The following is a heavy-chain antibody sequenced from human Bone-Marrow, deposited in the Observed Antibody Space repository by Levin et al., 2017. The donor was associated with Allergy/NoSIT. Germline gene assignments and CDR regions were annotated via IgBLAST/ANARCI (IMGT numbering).Heavy chain of an antibody. V-gene: IGHV3-30*04. CDR1: EFTFSRYP. Sequence: GESLNISCAASEFTFSRYPMHWVRQAPGKGLEWVAVMSHDGNFKSYADSVRGRFTISRDNSENTLYLQMNSLRLEDTGLYYCTRGSGSYPWAVFYHWGLGTLVTVSS. D-gene: IGHD3-16*01. CDR2: MSHDGNFK. J-gene: IGHJ4*02. CDR3: TRGSGSYPWAVFYH.